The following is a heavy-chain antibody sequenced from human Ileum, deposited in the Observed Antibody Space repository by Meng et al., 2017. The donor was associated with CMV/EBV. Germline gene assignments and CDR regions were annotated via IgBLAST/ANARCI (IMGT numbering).Heavy chain of an antibody. CDR1: GFTFIGSE. Sequence: GGSLRLSCAASGFTFIGSEMNWVRQAPGKGLEWVSYISSSDNTIYYADSVKGRFTISRDSAKNSLYLQMNSLRVEDTAVYYCARDKGLLGGTFDYWGQGTLVTVSS. CDR2: ISSSDNTI. D-gene: IGHD1-26*01. CDR3: ARDKGLLGGTFDY. V-gene: IGHV3-48*03. J-gene: IGHJ4*02.